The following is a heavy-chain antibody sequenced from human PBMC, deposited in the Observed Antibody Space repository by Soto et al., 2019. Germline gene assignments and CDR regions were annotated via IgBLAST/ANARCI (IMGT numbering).Heavy chain of an antibody. Sequence: ASVKVSCKASGYTFTGYYMHWVRQAPGQGLEWTGWINPNSGGTNYAQKFQGRVTMTRDTSISTAYMELSRLRSDDTAVYYCARVVTAIWDYYYYYGMDVWGQGTTVTVSS. J-gene: IGHJ6*02. CDR3: ARVVTAIWDYYYYYGMDV. CDR2: INPNSGGT. V-gene: IGHV1-2*02. D-gene: IGHD2-21*02. CDR1: GYTFTGYY.